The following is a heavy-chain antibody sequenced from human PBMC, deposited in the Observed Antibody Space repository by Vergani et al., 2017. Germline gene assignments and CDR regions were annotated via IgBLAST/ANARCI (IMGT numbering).Heavy chain of an antibody. CDR1: GLTFSNYA. J-gene: IGHJ4*02. CDR3: AREGQPTMTTVVTGVDS. CDR2: ISGSGGNT. D-gene: IGHD4-23*01. V-gene: IGHV3-23*01. Sequence: EVQLLESGGDLVQPGGSLRLSCAASGLTFSNYAMSWVRQAPGKGLEWVSAISGSGGNTFYADSVKGRFTISRDNSKNSLYLQVNSLRAEDTAVYYCAREGQPTMTTVVTGVDSWGQGTLVTVSS.